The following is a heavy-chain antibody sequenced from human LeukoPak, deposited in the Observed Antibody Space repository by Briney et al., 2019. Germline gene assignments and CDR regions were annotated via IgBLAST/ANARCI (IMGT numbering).Heavy chain of an antibody. Sequence: SQTLSLTCTVSGGSICSGDYYWSSIRQPPGKGLEWIGYIYYSGSTYYNPSLKSRVTISVDTSKNQFSLKLSSVTAADTAVYYCAGKYDSSYFDIWGQGTMVTVSS. D-gene: IGHD3-22*01. CDR3: AGKYDSSYFDI. CDR1: GGSICSGDYY. J-gene: IGHJ3*02. CDR2: IYYSGST. V-gene: IGHV4-30-4*01.